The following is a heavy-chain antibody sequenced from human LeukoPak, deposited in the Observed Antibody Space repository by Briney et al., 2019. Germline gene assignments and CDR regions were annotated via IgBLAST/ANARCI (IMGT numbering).Heavy chain of an antibody. Sequence: TSETLSLTCTVSGGSISSYYWSWIRQPAGKGLEWIGRIYTSGSTNYNPSLKSRVTMSVDTSKNQFSLKLSSVTAADTAVYYCARDLDTAMVNPDYYYYYYGMDVWGQGTTVTVSS. CDR1: GGSISSYY. CDR3: ARDLDTAMVNPDYYYYYYGMDV. J-gene: IGHJ6*02. V-gene: IGHV4-4*07. CDR2: IYTSGST. D-gene: IGHD5-18*01.